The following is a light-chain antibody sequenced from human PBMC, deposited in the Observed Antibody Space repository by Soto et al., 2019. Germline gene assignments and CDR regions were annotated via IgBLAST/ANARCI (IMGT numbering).Light chain of an antibody. CDR1: QSVLYSSNNKNY. V-gene: IGKV4-1*01. J-gene: IGKJ4*01. Sequence: DIVMTQAPDSLAFSLGERATINCKSSQSVLYSSNNKNYLAWYQQKPGQPPKLLIYWASTRESGVPDRFSGSGSGTDFTLTISSLQAEDVAVYYCQQYYSTPPLTFGGGTKVDIK. CDR3: QQYYSTPPLT. CDR2: WAS.